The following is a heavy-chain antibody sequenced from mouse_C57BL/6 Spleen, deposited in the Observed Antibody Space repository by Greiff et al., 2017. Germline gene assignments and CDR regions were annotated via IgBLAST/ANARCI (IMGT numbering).Heavy chain of an antibody. CDR3: ARDGYTWFAY. D-gene: IGHD2-3*01. CDR2: IHPNSGST. V-gene: IGHV1-64*01. J-gene: IGHJ3*01. Sequence: QVQLQQPGAELVKPGASVKLSCKASGYTFTSYWMHWVKQRPGQGLAWIGMIHPNSGSTNYNEKFKSKATLTVDQSSSTAYMQLSSLTSEDSAVYYCARDGYTWFAYWGQGTLVTVSA. CDR1: GYTFTSYW.